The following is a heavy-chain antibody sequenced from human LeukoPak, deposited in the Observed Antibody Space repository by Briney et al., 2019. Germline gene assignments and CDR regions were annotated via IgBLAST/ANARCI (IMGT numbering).Heavy chain of an antibody. CDR3: ARDTTKTDYYDSSGTFDY. CDR1: GYTFTSYY. CDR2: INPSGGST. J-gene: IGHJ4*02. D-gene: IGHD3-22*01. V-gene: IGHV1-46*01. Sequence: GASVKVSCKASGYTFTSYYMHWVRQAPGQGLEWMGIINPSGGSTSYAQKFQGRVTMTRHPCTSTIYMELGSLMSEDTAVYYCARDTTKTDYYDSSGTFDYWGQGTLLRVSS.